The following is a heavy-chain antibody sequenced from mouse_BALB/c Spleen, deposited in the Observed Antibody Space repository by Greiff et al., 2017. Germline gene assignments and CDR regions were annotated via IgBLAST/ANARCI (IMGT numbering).Heavy chain of an antibody. CDR1: GYAFSSYW. CDR3: ARRELLRLRDAMDY. J-gene: IGHJ4*01. Sequence: QVQLKESGAELVRPGSSVKISCKASGYAFSSYWMNWVKQRPGQGLEWIGQIYPGDGDTNYNGKFKGKATLTADKSSSTAYMQLSSLTSEDSAVYFCARRELLRLRDAMDYWGQGTSVTVSS. V-gene: IGHV1-80*01. D-gene: IGHD1-2*01. CDR2: IYPGDGDT.